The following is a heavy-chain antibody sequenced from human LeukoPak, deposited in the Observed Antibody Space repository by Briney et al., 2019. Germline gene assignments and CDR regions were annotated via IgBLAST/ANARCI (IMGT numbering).Heavy chain of an antibody. Sequence: ASVKVSCKASGYTFTSYDINWVRQAPGQGLEWMGWIGAFNGYTNYAQKLQGRVTLTTDTSTSTVYMHLRSLRPDDTAVYYCAREMGARAWFDPWGQGTLVTVSS. D-gene: IGHD3-16*01. V-gene: IGHV1-18*01. J-gene: IGHJ5*02. CDR1: GYTFTSYD. CDR2: IGAFNGYT. CDR3: AREMGARAWFDP.